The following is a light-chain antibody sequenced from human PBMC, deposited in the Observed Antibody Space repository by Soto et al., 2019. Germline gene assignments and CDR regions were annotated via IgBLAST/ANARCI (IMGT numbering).Light chain of an antibody. V-gene: IGLV4-69*01. CDR3: QTWGSGIRV. J-gene: IGLJ2*01. CDR1: SGHSSYA. CDR2: LNSDGSH. Sequence: QPVLTQSPSASASLGASVKLTCTLSSGHSSYAIAWHQQQPEKGPRYLMKLNSDGSHNKGDGIPDRFSGSSSGAERYLTISSLQSEDEADYYCQTWGSGIRVFGGGTK.